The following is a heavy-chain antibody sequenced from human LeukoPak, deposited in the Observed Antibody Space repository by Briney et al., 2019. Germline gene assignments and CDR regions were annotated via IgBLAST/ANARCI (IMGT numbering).Heavy chain of an antibody. CDR1: GFPFSNYG. CDR2: ITGSGITT. CDR3: ARATANYDSSGYYYYYYYYMDV. J-gene: IGHJ6*03. D-gene: IGHD3-22*01. Sequence: PGGSLRLSCAASGFPFSNYGMNWVRQAQGKGLEWVSGITGSGITTYYGDSVKGRFTISRGNSKNTLYLQINSLRAEDTAVFYCARATANYDSSGYYYYYYYYMDVWGKGTTVTISS. V-gene: IGHV3-23*01.